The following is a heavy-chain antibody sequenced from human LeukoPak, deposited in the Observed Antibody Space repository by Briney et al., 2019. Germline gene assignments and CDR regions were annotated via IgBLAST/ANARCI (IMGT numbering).Heavy chain of an antibody. D-gene: IGHD2-8*01. Sequence: PSESLSLTCTVSGGSISSYYWSWIRQPAGKGLEWIGRIYTSGSTNYNPSLKSRVTMSVDTTKNQFSLKLSSVTAADTAVYYCARDRMVSDAFDIWGQGTMVTVSS. J-gene: IGHJ3*02. V-gene: IGHV4-4*07. CDR2: IYTSGST. CDR3: ARDRMVSDAFDI. CDR1: GGSISSYY.